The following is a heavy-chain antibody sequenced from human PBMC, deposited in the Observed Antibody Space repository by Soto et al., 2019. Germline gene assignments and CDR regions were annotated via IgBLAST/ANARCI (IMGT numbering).Heavy chain of an antibody. CDR1: GYTFTSYG. CDR3: ARERARFEVPALYGMDV. J-gene: IGHJ6*02. Sequence: ASVKVSCKASGYTFTSYGISWVRQAPGQGLEWMGWISAYNGNTNYAQKLQGRVTMTTDTSTSTAYMELRSLRSDDTAVYYCARERARFEVPALYGMDVWGQGTTVTVSS. V-gene: IGHV1-18*01. CDR2: ISAYNGNT. D-gene: IGHD2-2*01.